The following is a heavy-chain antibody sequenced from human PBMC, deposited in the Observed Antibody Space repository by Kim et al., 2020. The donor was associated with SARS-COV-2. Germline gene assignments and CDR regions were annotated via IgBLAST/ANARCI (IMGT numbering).Heavy chain of an antibody. CDR1: GYTFTSYY. CDR3: AREGLWGGSHYYFDY. CDR2: INPSGGST. Sequence: ASVKVSCKESGYTFTSYYMHWVRQAPGQGLEWMGIINPSGGSTSYAQKFQGRVTMTRDTSTSTVYMELSSLRSEDTAVYYCAREGLWGGSHYYFDYWGQGTLVTVSS. V-gene: IGHV1-46*01. J-gene: IGHJ4*02. D-gene: IGHD1-26*01.